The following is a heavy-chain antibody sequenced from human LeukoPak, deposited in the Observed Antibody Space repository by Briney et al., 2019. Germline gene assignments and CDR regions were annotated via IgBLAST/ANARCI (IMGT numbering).Heavy chain of an antibody. CDR3: ARSSYSSSSSV. CDR1: GFTFSDYY. Sequence: GGSLRLSCAASGFTFSDYYMSWIRQAPGKGLEWVSYISGSGSTIYYADSVKGRFTISRDNAKNSLYLQMNSLRAEDTAVYYCARSSYSSSSSVWGQGTMVTVSS. J-gene: IGHJ3*01. D-gene: IGHD6-6*01. CDR2: ISGSGSTI. V-gene: IGHV3-11*01.